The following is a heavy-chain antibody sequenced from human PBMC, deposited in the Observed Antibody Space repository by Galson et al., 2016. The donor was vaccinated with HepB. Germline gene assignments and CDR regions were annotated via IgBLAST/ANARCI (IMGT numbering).Heavy chain of an antibody. CDR2: ISSGAI. CDR3: ARDHLWAFDY. CDR1: GFTFSSYS. J-gene: IGHJ4*02. V-gene: IGHV3-48*04. Sequence: SLRLSCAASGFTFSSYSMNWGRQAPGKGLEWVSYISSGAIYYSDSVKGRFTISRDNAKNSLYLQMNSLRAEDTAVYYCARDHLWAFDYWGQGTLVTVPS. D-gene: IGHD7-27*01.